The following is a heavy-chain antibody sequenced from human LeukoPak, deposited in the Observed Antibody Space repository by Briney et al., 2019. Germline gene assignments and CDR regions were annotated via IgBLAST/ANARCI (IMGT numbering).Heavy chain of an antibody. D-gene: IGHD6-19*01. CDR2: IDPSDSYT. J-gene: IGHJ4*02. Sequence: GESLQISCMGSGSSFTNYWITWVRQLPGKGLEWMGRIDPSDSYTNYSPSFQGHVTISADKSISTAYLQWSSLKASDTAMYYCARLSIAVAGGDYFDYWGQGTLVTVSS. CDR3: ARLSIAVAGGDYFDY. V-gene: IGHV5-10-1*01. CDR1: GSSFTNYW.